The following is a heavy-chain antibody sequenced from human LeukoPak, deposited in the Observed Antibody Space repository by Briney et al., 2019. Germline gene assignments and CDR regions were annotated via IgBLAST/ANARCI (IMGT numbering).Heavy chain of an antibody. CDR2: INPDGNDK. V-gene: IGHV3-7*01. CDR1: GFTFSSRDW. J-gene: IGHJ4*02. Sequence: PGGSLRLSCVASGFTFSSRDWMSWVRQAPGKGLEWVANINPDGNDKQYVDSVKGRFTISRDNAKSSLYLQMNSLRAEDTAVYYCIPANRGPSPLSGYWGQGTLVTVSS. D-gene: IGHD2/OR15-2a*01. CDR3: IPANRGPSPLSGY.